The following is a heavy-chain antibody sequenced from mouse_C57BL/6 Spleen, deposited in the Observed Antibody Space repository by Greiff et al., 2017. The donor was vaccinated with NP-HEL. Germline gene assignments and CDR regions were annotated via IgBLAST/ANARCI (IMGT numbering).Heavy chain of an antibody. CDR2: IDPEDGET. CDR3: ASHYGSSYGYFEV. Sequence: EVKLQESGAELVKPGASVKLSCTASGFNIKDYYMHWVKQRTEQGLEWIGRIDPEDGETKYAPKFQGKATITADTSSNTAYLQLSSLTSEDTAVYYCASHYGSSYGYFEVWGTGTTVTVSS. D-gene: IGHD1-1*01. J-gene: IGHJ1*03. CDR1: GFNIKDYY. V-gene: IGHV14-2*01.